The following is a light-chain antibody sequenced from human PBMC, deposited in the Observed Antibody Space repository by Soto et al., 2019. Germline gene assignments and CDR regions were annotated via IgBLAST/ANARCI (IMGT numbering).Light chain of an antibody. CDR1: SSNIGNSF. J-gene: IGLJ2*01. Sequence: QSVLTQPPSVSAAPGRTVTISCSGSSSNIGNSFVSWYQQLPGTAPRLLIYEVNKRPSGVPDRFSGSKSGNTASLTVSGLQAEDEADYYCSSYAGSNNVVFGGGTKVTVL. CDR2: EVN. V-gene: IGLV2-8*01. CDR3: SSYAGSNNVV.